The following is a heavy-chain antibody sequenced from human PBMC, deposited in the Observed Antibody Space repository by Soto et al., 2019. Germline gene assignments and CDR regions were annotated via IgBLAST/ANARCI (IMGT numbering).Heavy chain of an antibody. CDR3: ARDTSDYYDSSGYYYVEWWRKNYYYGMDV. V-gene: IGHV3-30-3*01. CDR2: ISYDGSNK. CDR1: GFTFSSYA. D-gene: IGHD3-22*01. Sequence: QVQLVESGGGVVQPGRSLRLSCAASGFTFSSYAMHWVRQAPGKGLEWVAVISYDGSNKYYADSVKGRFTISRDNSKNTLYLQMNSLRAEDTAVYYCARDTSDYYDSSGYYYVEWWRKNYYYGMDVW. J-gene: IGHJ6*01.